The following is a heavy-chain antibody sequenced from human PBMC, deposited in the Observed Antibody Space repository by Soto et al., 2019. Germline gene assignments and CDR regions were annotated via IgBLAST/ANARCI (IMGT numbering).Heavy chain of an antibody. CDR1: GFTFSSYG. CDR3: AKDLRELLWFGDLIPYGMDV. J-gene: IGHJ6*02. CDR2: ISYDGSNK. Sequence: GGSLRLSCAAYGFTFSSYGMHWVRQAPGKGLEWVAVISYDGSNKYYADPVKGRFTISRDNSKNTLYLQMNSLRAEDTAVYYCAKDLRELLWFGDLIPYGMDVWGQGTTVTVSS. D-gene: IGHD3-10*01. V-gene: IGHV3-30*18.